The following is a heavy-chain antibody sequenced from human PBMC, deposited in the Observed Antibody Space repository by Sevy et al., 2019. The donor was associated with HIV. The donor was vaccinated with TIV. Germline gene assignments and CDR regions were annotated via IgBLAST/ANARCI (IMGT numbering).Heavy chain of an antibody. CDR2: ISGTGETT. D-gene: IGHD2-2*01. CDR3: AKRPLSYCSGATCSLDY. V-gene: IGHV3-23*01. J-gene: IGHJ4*02. Sequence: GGSLRLSCAASGFTFGGYAMAWVRQAPGKGLESVSAISGTGETTYYTDSVKGRFTVSRDNSNNILYLQMNSLRGEDTALYYCAKRPLSYCSGATCSLDYWGPGTLVTVSS. CDR1: GFTFGGYA.